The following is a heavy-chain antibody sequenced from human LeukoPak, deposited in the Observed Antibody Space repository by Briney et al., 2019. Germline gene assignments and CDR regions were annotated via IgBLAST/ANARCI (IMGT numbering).Heavy chain of an antibody. Sequence: GGSLRLSCAASGFAFSTFAMNWVRQAPGKGLEWVSALSGNGAKTYYADSVKGRFTISRDNSKNTLYLQLSSLRPDDTAVYYCAKGAPSSSSIFDFWGPGTLVTVSS. CDR3: AKGAPSSSSIFDF. V-gene: IGHV3-23*01. J-gene: IGHJ4*02. CDR1: GFAFSTFA. D-gene: IGHD6-6*01. CDR2: LSGNGAKT.